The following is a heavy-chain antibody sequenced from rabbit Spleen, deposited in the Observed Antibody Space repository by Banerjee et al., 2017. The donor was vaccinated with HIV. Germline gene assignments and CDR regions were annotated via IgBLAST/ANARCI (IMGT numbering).Heavy chain of an antibody. CDR1: GFSFSSAYW. D-gene: IGHD1-1*01. CDR3: ARDLVAVIGWNFNL. V-gene: IGHV1S45*01. Sequence: QQQLVESGGDLVKPGASLTLTCTASGFSFSSAYWICWVRQAPGKGLEWIACIYAGASGSTYYASWAKGRFTISKTSSTTVTLQMTSLTAADTATYFCARDLVAVIGWNFNLWGPGTLVTVS. J-gene: IGHJ4*01. CDR2: IYAGASGST.